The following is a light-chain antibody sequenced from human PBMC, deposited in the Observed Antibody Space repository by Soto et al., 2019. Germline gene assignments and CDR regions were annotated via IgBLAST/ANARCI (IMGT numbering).Light chain of an antibody. CDR2: DTS. CDR1: QTLSNSF. J-gene: IGKJ5*01. CDR3: QQYGRSAFR. V-gene: IGKV3-20*01. Sequence: ESVEIESRRILSLSPGERATLSCRASQTLSNSFIAWYQQKPGQAPRLLIYDTSSRATGVPDRYSASGSGTDFTLTISRLEPEDFAVYFCQQYGRSAFRFGQATRLEI.